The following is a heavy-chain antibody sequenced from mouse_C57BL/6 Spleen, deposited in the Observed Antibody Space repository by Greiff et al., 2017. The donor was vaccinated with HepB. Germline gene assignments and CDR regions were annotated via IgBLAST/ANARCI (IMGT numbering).Heavy chain of an antibody. V-gene: IGHV1-52*01. CDR2: IDPSDSET. Sequence: QVQLQQPGAELVRPGSSVKLSCKASGYTFTSYWMHWVKQRPIQGLEWIGNIDPSDSETHYNQKFKDKATLTVDKSSSTAYMQLSSLTSEDSAVYYCARSYDYAMDYWGQVTSVTVSS. CDR1: GYTFTSYW. D-gene: IGHD1-1*01. CDR3: ARSYDYAMDY. J-gene: IGHJ4*01.